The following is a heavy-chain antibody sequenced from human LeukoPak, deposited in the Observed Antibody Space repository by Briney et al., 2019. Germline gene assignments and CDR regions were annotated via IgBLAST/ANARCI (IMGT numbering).Heavy chain of an antibody. CDR3: AKDAGYSYGYYFDY. J-gene: IGHJ4*02. V-gene: IGHV3-30*18. CDR2: ISYDGSNK. D-gene: IGHD5-18*01. Sequence: GGSLRLSCAASAFTFSSYGMHWVRQAPGKGLEWVAVISYDGSNKYYADSVKGRFTISRDNSKNTLYLQMNSLRAEDTAVYYCAKDAGYSYGYYFDYWGQGTLVTVSS. CDR1: AFTFSSYG.